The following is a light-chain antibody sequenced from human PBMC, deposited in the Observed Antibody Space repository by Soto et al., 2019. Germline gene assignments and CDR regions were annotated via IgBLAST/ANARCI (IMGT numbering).Light chain of an antibody. V-gene: IGLV2-8*01. CDR2: EVT. CDR3: SSNAGTNTRL. J-gene: IGLJ2*01. CDR1: SSDVGAYNY. Sequence: QSALTQPPSASGSPGQSVTISCTGTSSDVGAYNYVSWYQQHPGKAPRLMIYEVTKRPSGVPDRFSGSKSGNTASLSVSGLQSEDEADYYCSSNAGTNTRLFGGGTKLTVL.